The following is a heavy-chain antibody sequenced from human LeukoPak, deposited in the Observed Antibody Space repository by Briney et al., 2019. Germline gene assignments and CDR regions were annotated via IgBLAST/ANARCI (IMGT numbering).Heavy chain of an antibody. V-gene: IGHV4-39*01. CDR3: ARRSDYGDYNYYYYMDG. D-gene: IGHD4-17*01. J-gene: IGHJ6*03. CDR2: IYYSGST. Sequence: PSETLYLTCTVSGGSISSSSYYWGWIRQPPGKGLEWIGSIYYSGSTYYNPSLKSRVTISVDTSKNQFSLKLSSVTAADTAVYYCARRSDYGDYNYYYYMDGWGKGTTVTVSS. CDR1: GGSISSSSYY.